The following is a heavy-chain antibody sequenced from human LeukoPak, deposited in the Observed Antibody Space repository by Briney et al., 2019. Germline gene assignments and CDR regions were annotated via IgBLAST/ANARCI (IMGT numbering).Heavy chain of an antibody. CDR2: ISGDGKTT. J-gene: IGHJ4*02. CDR1: GFTFKTHA. CDR3: AREYSGYESTY. V-gene: IGHV3-23*01. D-gene: IGHD5-12*01. Sequence: GGSLRLSCAASGFTFKTHAMSWVRQAPGKGPEWVSVISGDGKTTYYADSVKGRFTISRDNAKNSLYLQMNSLRAEDTAVYYCAREYSGYESTYWGQGTLVTVSS.